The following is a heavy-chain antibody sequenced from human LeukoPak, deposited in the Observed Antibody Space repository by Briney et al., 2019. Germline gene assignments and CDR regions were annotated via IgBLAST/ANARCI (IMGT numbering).Heavy chain of an antibody. CDR2: VSSSGSTI. CDR3: ARDTVNGPFVVSLDY. CDR1: GFTFSSYE. J-gene: IGHJ4*02. D-gene: IGHD2-8*01. V-gene: IGHV3-48*03. Sequence: QPGGSLRLSCAASGFTFSSYEMNWVRQAPGKGLEWVSYVSSSGSTIYVADSLRGRFTISRDNAKNSLYLQMNSLRVEDTAIYYCARDTVNGPFVVSLDYWGQGALVTVSS.